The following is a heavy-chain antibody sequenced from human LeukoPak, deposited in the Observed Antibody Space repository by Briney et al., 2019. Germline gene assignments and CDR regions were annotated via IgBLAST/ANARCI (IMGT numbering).Heavy chain of an antibody. Sequence: PSETLSLTCTVSGGSISSGGYYWSWIRQPPGKGLEWIGYIYYSGSTNYNPSLKSRVTISVDTSKNQFSLKLSSVTAADTAVYYCARVDGYSGPFDYWGQGTLVTVSS. J-gene: IGHJ4*02. CDR3: ARVDGYSGPFDY. D-gene: IGHD2-21*01. CDR1: GGSISSGGYY. V-gene: IGHV4-61*08. CDR2: IYYSGST.